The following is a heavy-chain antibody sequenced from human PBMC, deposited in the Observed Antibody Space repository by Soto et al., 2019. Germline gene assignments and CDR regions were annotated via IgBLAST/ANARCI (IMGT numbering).Heavy chain of an antibody. CDR3: ARRDHYYYYYYMDV. CDR1: GFTFSSYW. V-gene: IGHV3-7*01. Sequence: GGSLRLSCAASGFTFSSYWMSWVRQAPGKGLEWVANIKQDGSEKYYVDSVKGRFTISRDNAKNSLYLQMNSLRAEDTAVYYCARRDHYYYYYYMDVWGKGTTVTVSS. CDR2: IKQDGSEK. J-gene: IGHJ6*03.